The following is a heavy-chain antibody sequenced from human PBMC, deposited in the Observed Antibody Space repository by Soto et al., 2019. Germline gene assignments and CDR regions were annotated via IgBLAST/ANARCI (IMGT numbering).Heavy chain of an antibody. CDR3: VGGRDFGDY. J-gene: IGHJ4*02. CDR2: ISYDGSNK. V-gene: IGHV3-30*03. CDR1: GFTFSNYG. D-gene: IGHD2-21*02. Sequence: QVQLVESGGGVVQPGRSLRLSCAASGFTFSNYGMQWVRQAPGKGLEWVTVISYDGSNKYYADSVKGRFTISRDNSKNTGYLQLSSLRPEDTAVYYCVGGRDFGDYWGQGALVTVSS.